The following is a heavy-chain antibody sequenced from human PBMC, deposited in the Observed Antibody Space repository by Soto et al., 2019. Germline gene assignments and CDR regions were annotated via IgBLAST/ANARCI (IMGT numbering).Heavy chain of an antibody. Sequence: SETLSLTCTVSGGSISSGGYYWSWIRQHPGKGLEWIGYIYYSGSTYYNPSLKSRVTISVDTSKNQFSLKLSSVTAADTAVYYCAASCVGCGGFNYYGMDVWGQGSTVTVSS. CDR3: AASCVGCGGFNYYGMDV. J-gene: IGHJ6*02. CDR2: IYYSGST. CDR1: GGSISSGGYY. D-gene: IGHD2-21*01. V-gene: IGHV4-31*03.